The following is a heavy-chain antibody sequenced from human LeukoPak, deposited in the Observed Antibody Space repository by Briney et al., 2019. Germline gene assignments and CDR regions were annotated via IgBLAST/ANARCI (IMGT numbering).Heavy chain of an antibody. J-gene: IGHJ4*02. CDR2: INHSGST. D-gene: IGHD3-10*01. CDR1: GGSFSGYH. Sequence: SETLSLTCAAYGGSFSGYHWSWIRQPPGKGLEWIGEINHSGSTNYNPSLKSRVTVSVDTSKNQFSLKLSSVTAADTAVYYCARAPMVRGRTAADYWGQGTLVTVSS. V-gene: IGHV4-34*01. CDR3: ARAPMVRGRTAADY.